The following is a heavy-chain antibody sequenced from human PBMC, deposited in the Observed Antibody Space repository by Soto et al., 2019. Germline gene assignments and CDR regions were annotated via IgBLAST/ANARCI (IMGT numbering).Heavy chain of an antibody. Sequence: EVQLLESGGGLIQPGGSLRLSCETSGFTFSGYGMKWVRQAPGKGLEWISGIGSGGSTTYYADSVRGRFIISRDNARNSLYLQMNSLRAEDTAVYYCVRDRVVTLGNRVRPYMDVWGKGTTVTVSS. CDR3: VRDRVVTLGNRVRPYMDV. CDR1: GFTFSGYG. CDR2: IGSGGSTT. D-gene: IGHD2-21*02. V-gene: IGHV3-48*01. J-gene: IGHJ6*03.